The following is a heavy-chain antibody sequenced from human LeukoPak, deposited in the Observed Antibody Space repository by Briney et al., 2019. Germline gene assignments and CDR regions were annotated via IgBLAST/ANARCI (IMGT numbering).Heavy chain of an antibody. CDR3: ASRSRSGSYYY. Sequence: SETLSLTCAVYGGSFSGYYWSWIRQPPGKGLEWIGEINHSGSTNYNPSLKSRVTISVDTSKNQFSLKLSSVTAADTAVYYCASRSRSGSYYYRGQGTLVTVSA. D-gene: IGHD1-26*01. J-gene: IGHJ4*02. V-gene: IGHV4-34*01. CDR1: GGSFSGYY. CDR2: INHSGST.